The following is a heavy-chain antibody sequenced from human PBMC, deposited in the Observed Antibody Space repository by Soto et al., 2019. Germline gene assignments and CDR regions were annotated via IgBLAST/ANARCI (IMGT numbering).Heavy chain of an antibody. CDR3: AGTIAVAGTDRYYFDY. D-gene: IGHD6-19*01. CDR2: IIPIFGTA. J-gene: IGHJ4*02. Sequence: QVQLVQSGAEVKKPGSSVKVSCKASGGTFSSYAISWVRQAPGQGLEWLGGIIPIFGTANYERKFQGRVTITAEESTSTAYMELSTLISEDTAVYYCAGTIAVAGTDRYYFDYWGQGTLVTVSS. V-gene: IGHV1-69*01. CDR1: GGTFSSYA.